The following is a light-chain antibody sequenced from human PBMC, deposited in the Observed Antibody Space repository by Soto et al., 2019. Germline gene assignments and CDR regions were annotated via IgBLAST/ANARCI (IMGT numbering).Light chain of an antibody. CDR3: ETWDSNTRV. Sequence: QLLLTQSSSASASLGSSVKLTCTLSSGHSSYIIAWHQQQPGKAPRYLMKLEGSGSYNRGGGVPDRFSGSSSGADRYLTISNLQFEDEADYYCETWDSNTRVFGGGTKVTVL. CDR1: SGHSSYI. J-gene: IGLJ3*02. V-gene: IGLV4-60*02. CDR2: LEGSGSY.